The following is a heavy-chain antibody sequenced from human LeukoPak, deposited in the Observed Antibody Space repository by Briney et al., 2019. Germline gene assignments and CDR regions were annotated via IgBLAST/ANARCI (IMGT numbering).Heavy chain of an antibody. V-gene: IGHV1-2*02. J-gene: IGHJ4*02. D-gene: IGHD1-26*01. Sequence: ASVKVPCKASGYTFTGYYMHWVRQAPGQGLEWMGWINPNSGGTNYAQKFQDRVTMTRDTSISTAYMELSRLRSDDTAVYYCARDRKMGTTNSFDYWGQGTLVTVSS. CDR2: INPNSGGT. CDR1: GYTFTGYY. CDR3: ARDRKMGTTNSFDY.